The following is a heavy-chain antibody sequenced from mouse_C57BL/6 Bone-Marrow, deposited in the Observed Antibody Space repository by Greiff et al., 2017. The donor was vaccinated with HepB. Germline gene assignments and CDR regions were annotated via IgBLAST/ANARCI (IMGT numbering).Heavy chain of an antibody. J-gene: IGHJ4*01. CDR1: GYTFTDYE. CDR2: IDPETGGT. V-gene: IGHV1-15*01. CDR3: TRGTGGNYVAMDY. Sequence: SGAELVRPGASVTLSCKASGYTFTDYEMHWVKQTPVHGLEWIGAIDPETGGTAYNQKFKGKAILTADKSSSTAYMELRSLTSEDSAVYYCTRGTGGNYVAMDYWGQGTSVTVSS. D-gene: IGHD2-1*01.